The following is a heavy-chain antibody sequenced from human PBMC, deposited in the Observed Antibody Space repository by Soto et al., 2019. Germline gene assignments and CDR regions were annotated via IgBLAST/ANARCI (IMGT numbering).Heavy chain of an antibody. J-gene: IGHJ4*02. CDR3: TGDLAGSGVF. V-gene: IGHV3-74*01. Sequence: PGGSLRLSCAGSGVAFSTYWMDGVRQVPGKGLVWVARTNRDGRSTNYAESVKGRFIISRDNAKNTLYLQMNSLRVEDTAVYFCTGDLAGSGVFWGQGTLVTVSS. D-gene: IGHD3-3*02. CDR1: GVAFSTYW. CDR2: TNRDGRST.